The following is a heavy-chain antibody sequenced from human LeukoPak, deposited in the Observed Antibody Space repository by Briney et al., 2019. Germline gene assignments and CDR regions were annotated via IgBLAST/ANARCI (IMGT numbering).Heavy chain of an antibody. CDR1: GFTFDTYN. V-gene: IGHV3-21*01. Sequence: GGSLRLSCAASGFTFDTYNFNWVRQAPGKGLEWVTTIRSYSSYTHYADSVKGRFTISRDDAKKSIYLLMNSLRVEDTAVYFCARYSEVYYYVDVWGTGTTVTVSS. CDR2: IRSYSSYT. CDR3: ARYSEVYYYVDV. J-gene: IGHJ6*03. D-gene: IGHD2-15*01.